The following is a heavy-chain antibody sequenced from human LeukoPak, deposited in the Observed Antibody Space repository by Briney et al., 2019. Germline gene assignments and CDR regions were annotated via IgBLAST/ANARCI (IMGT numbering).Heavy chain of an antibody. Sequence: SETLSLTCTVSGGSISSYYWSWIRQPPGKGLEWIGYIYYSGSTNYNPSLKSRVTISVDTSKNQFSLKLSSVTAADTAVYYCARDLYGGNSLVLWGRGTLVTVSS. CDR2: IYYSGST. J-gene: IGHJ2*01. D-gene: IGHD4-23*01. CDR3: ARDLYGGNSLVL. CDR1: GGSISSYY. V-gene: IGHV4-59*01.